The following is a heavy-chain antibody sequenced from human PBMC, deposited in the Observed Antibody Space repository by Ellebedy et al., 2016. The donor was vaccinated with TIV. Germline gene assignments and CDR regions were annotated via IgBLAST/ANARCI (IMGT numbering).Heavy chain of an antibody. J-gene: IGHJ5*02. V-gene: IGHV6-1*01. CDR2: TYYRSKWDN. CDR3: ARGSLTESFFDP. Sequence: SQTLSLTCDISGDSVSRSSGTWNWSRQSPSRGLEWLGRTYYRSKWDNDYAVSVKSRISINPDTSKNHVSLHLNSVTPEDTAVYYCARGSLTESFFDPWGQGTLVSVSS. CDR1: GDSVSRSSGT. D-gene: IGHD1-14*01.